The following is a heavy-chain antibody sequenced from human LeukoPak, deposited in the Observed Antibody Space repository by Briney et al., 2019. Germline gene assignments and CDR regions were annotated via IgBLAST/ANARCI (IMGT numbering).Heavy chain of an antibody. J-gene: IGHJ4*02. CDR2: ISGSGGST. V-gene: IGHV3-23*01. D-gene: IGHD4-17*01. CDR1: GFTFSSHG. Sequence: GGSLRLSCAASGFTFSSHGMSWVRQAPGKGLEWVSAISGSGGSTYYADSVKGRFTISRDNSKNTLYLQMNSLRAEDTAVYYCAKDQHGDYGDFDYWGQGTLVTVSS. CDR3: AKDQHGDYGDFDY.